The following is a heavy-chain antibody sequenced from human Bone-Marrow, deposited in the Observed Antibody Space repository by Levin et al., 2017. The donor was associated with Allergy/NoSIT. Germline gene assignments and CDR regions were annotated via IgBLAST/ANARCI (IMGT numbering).Heavy chain of an antibody. J-gene: IGHJ6*02. CDR2: IYPGDSDT. CDR1: GYTFSMYW. CDR3: ARQRGTTGTTSYDYYGMDV. D-gene: IGHD1-7*01. V-gene: IGHV5-51*01. Sequence: GESLKISCKGSGYTFSMYWIGWVRQMPGKGLEWMGIIYPGDSDTTYSPSFQGQVTISVDKSITTAYLQWSSLKASDTAIYYCARQRGTTGTTSYDYYGMDVWGQGTTVTVSS.